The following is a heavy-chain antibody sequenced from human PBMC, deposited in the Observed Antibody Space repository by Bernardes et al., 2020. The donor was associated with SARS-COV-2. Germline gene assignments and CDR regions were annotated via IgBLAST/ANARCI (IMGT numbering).Heavy chain of an antibody. J-gene: IGHJ6*02. D-gene: IGHD5-12*01. CDR3: ARSPDLGYSGYEDYYYYGMDV. Sequence: GGSLRLSCAASGFTFSSYAMHWVRQAPGKGLEWVAVISYDGSNKYYADSVKGRFTISRDNSKNTLYLQMNSLRAEDTAVYYCARSPDLGYSGYEDYYYYGMDVWGQGTTVTVSS. CDR1: GFTFSSYA. CDR2: ISYDGSNK. V-gene: IGHV3-30-3*01.